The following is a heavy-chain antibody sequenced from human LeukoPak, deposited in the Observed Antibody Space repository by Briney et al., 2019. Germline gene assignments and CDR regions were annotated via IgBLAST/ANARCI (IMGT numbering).Heavy chain of an antibody. D-gene: IGHD1-26*01. CDR3: ARRGYHDYSGFDY. Sequence: GGSLRLSCAGSAFTFSSYSMNWVRQAPGKGLEGVSSISGSSSDIYYADSVKGRFTISRDNAKNSLYLQMKSLRAEDTAVYYCARRGYHDYSGFDYWGQGTLVTVSS. V-gene: IGHV3-21*01. CDR1: AFTFSSYS. CDR2: ISGSSSDI. J-gene: IGHJ4*02.